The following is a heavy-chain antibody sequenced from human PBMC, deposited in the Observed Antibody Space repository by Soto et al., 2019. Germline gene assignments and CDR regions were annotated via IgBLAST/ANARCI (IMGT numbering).Heavy chain of an antibody. D-gene: IGHD2-2*01. CDR3: ARATREVPAGGYFDY. CDR1: GGSFSGYY. Sequence: QVQLQQWGAGLLKPSETLSLTCAVYGGSFSGYYWSWIRQPPGKGLEWIGEINHSGSTNYNPSLKSRVAISVDTSKNQFSLKLSSVTAADTAVYYCARATREVPAGGYFDYWGQGTLVTVSS. CDR2: INHSGST. V-gene: IGHV4-34*01. J-gene: IGHJ4*02.